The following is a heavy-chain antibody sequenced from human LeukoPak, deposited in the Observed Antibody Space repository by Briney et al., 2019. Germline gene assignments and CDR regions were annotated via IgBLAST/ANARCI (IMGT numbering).Heavy chain of an antibody. CDR1: GFTFSSYA. CDR3: ARDRRKVSV. J-gene: IGHJ6*02. Sequence: PGGSLRLSCAASGFTFSSYAMSWVRQAPGKGLEWVSAISNSGGSTYYTDSVKGRFTISRDNAKNSLYLQMNSLRAEDTAVYYCARDRRKVSVWGQGTTVTVSS. V-gene: IGHV3-23*01. CDR2: ISNSGGST.